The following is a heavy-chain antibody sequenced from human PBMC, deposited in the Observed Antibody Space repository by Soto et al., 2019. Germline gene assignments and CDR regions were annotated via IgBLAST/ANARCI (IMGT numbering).Heavy chain of an antibody. CDR2: IIPIFGTA. CDR1: GGTFSSYA. V-gene: IGHV1-69*06. D-gene: IGHD2-15*01. J-gene: IGHJ5*02. Sequence: QLVQSGAEVKKPGSSVKVSCKASGGTFSSYAISWVRQAPGQGLEWMGGIIPIFGTANYAQKFQGRVTITADKSTSTAYMELSSLRSEDTAVYYCARDRGGYCSGGSCSNWFDPWGQGTLVTVSS. CDR3: ARDRGGYCSGGSCSNWFDP.